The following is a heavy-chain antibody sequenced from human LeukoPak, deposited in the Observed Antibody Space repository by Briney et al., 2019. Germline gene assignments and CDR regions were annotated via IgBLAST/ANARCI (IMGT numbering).Heavy chain of an antibody. CDR3: ASLRTGDFDY. D-gene: IGHD3-10*01. Sequence: PSETLSLTCGVYGGSLSGYYWSWIRQPPGKGLEWIGEINHSGSTNYNPSLKSRVTISIDTSKNQFSLKLSSVTAADTAVYYCASLRTGDFDYWGQGALVTVSS. CDR2: INHSGST. J-gene: IGHJ4*02. CDR1: GGSLSGYY. V-gene: IGHV4-34*01.